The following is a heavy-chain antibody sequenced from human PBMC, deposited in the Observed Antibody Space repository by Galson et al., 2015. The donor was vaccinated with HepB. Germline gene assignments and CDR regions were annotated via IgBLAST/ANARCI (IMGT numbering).Heavy chain of an antibody. D-gene: IGHD4-17*01. CDR1: GFTFSSYS. CDR2: ISSSSSYI. CDR3: ARWHYGDYVGPGGMDV. Sequence: SLRLSCAASGFTFSSYSMNWVRQAPGKGLEWVSSISSSSSYIYYADSVKGRFTISRDNAKNSLYLQMNSLRAEDTAVYYCARWHYGDYVGPGGMDVWGQGTTVTVSS. J-gene: IGHJ6*02. V-gene: IGHV3-21*01.